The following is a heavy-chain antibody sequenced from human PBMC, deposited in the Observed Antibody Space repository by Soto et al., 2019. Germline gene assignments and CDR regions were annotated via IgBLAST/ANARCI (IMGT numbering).Heavy chain of an antibody. V-gene: IGHV4-39*01. Sequence: SETLSLTCTVSGVSMSVRSYYWSWIRQPPGKGLEWLGCISHLGTTYYNPSFKSRLSLSIDTTRNQFSLRLTSMTAADTAIYYCASSGSYDYFDFWGPGTQVTVSS. D-gene: IGHD1-26*01. CDR1: GVSMSVRSYY. CDR3: ASSGSYDYFDF. J-gene: IGHJ4*02. CDR2: ISHLGTT.